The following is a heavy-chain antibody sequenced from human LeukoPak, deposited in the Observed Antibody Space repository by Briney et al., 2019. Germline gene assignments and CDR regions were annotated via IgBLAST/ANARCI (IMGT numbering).Heavy chain of an antibody. V-gene: IGHV3-23*01. D-gene: IGHD6-19*01. CDR3: AKEGAASSGWYGDAFDI. Sequence: PGGSLRLSCAASGFTFSNYAMSWVRQAPGKGLEWVSAITASGGTTYYVDSVKGRFTISRDNSENTLFLQMNSLRAEDTALYYCAKEGAASSGWYGDAFDIWGQGTMVTVSS. CDR1: GFTFSNYA. CDR2: ITASGGTT. J-gene: IGHJ3*02.